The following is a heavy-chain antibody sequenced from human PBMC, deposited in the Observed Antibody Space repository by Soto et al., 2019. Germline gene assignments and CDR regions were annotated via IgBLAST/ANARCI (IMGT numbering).Heavy chain of an antibody. CDR3: ARDSYCPGGGRGRCQDCFDP. CDR1: GCTFTNYG. CDR2: ISAYSDEA. Sequence: ASVKVSCKTSGCTFTNYGINWVRQAPGQGLEWMGWISAYSDEANYAQKFQGRVTMTKDTSTSTVYMELRSLRSDDTAVYYCARDSYCPGGGRGRCQDCFDPWGQGTLVTVSS. D-gene: IGHD2-8*02. V-gene: IGHV1-18*01. J-gene: IGHJ5*02.